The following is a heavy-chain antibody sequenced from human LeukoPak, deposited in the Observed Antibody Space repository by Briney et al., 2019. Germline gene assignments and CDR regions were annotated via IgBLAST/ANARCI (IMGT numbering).Heavy chain of an antibody. CDR2: IRRKGQGYTT. D-gene: IGHD3-22*01. CDR3: SRGEKEGDNSGCDI. J-gene: IGHJ3*02. CDR1: GFTFSDYI. V-gene: IGHV3-72*01. Sequence: QSGGSLRLSCAASGFTFSDYILDWVRQAPGKGLEWVGRIRRKGQGYTTEYAASVKGRFTISGDDSQRSLYLHMNSLQTEDTAVYHCSRGEKEGDNSGCDIWGQGTMVTVAS.